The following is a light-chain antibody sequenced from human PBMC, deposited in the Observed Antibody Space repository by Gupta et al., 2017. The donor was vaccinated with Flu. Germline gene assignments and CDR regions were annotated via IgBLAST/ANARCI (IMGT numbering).Light chain of an antibody. V-gene: IGKV4-1*01. Sequence: DIVMTQSPDSLAVSLGERATINCKSSQNILYSSTKKNYVAWYQQKPGQPPNLLIYWAPTRESGVPDRFSGSGSGTDFTLTISSRQAEDVAVYYCQQYYDTPYSFGRGTKLEIK. CDR1: QNILYSSTKKNY. CDR2: WAP. CDR3: QQYYDTPYS. J-gene: IGKJ2*03.